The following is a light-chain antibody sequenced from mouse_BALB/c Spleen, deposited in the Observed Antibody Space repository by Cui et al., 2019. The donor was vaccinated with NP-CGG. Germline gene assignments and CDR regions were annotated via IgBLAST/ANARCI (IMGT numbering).Light chain of an antibody. J-gene: IGLJ1*01. V-gene: IGLV1*01. CDR1: TGAVITSNY. Sequence: QAVVTQESALTTSPGETVTLTCRSSTGAVITSNYANWVQEKPDHLFTGLIGGTNNRAPGVPARFSGSLIGDKAALTITGAQTEDDAIYFCALWYSNHWVFGGGTKLTVL. CDR2: GTN. CDR3: ALWYSNHWV.